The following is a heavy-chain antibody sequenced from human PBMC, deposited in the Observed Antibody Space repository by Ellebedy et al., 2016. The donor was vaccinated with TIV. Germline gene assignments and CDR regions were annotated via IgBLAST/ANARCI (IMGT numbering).Heavy chain of an antibody. CDR2: VKSDGSDT. Sequence: HTGGSLRLSCEASGFTFSRYWMHWVRQAPGKGLVWVSRVKSDGSDTTYADSVKGRFTISRDNAKNTLYLQMNGLRAEDTAVYYCARDPYIEGDYWGQGALVTVSS. D-gene: IGHD2-15*01. V-gene: IGHV3-74*01. CDR1: GFTFSRYW. CDR3: ARDPYIEGDY. J-gene: IGHJ4*02.